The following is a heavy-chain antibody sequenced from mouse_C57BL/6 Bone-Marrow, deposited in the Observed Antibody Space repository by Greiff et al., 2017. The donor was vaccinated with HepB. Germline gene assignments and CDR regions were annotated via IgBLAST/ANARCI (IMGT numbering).Heavy chain of an antibody. CDR1: GYTFTSYW. V-gene: IGHV1-59*01. Sequence: VKLQQPGAELVRPGTSVKLSCKASGYTFTSYWMHWVKQRPGQGLEWIGVIDPSDSYTNYNQKFKGKATLTVDTSSSTAYMQLSSLTSEDSAVYYCARVGEPYWGQGTTLTVSS. J-gene: IGHJ2*01. CDR3: ARVGEPY. CDR2: IDPSDSYT.